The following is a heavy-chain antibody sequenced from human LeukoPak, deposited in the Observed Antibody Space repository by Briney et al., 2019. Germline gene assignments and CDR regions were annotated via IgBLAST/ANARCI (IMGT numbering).Heavy chain of an antibody. CDR2: ISGNGGST. CDR3: AKADSARGVTLKTTIDY. Sequence: GGSLRLSCAASGFTLSIYAMSWVRHARGKGLEWVSVISGNGGSTYYANSVKGRFTISRDNSKNTLYLQMNSLRGEDTAVYYCAKADSARGVTLKTTIDYWGQGTLVTVSS. D-gene: IGHD1-14*01. V-gene: IGHV3-23*01. J-gene: IGHJ4*02. CDR1: GFTLSIYA.